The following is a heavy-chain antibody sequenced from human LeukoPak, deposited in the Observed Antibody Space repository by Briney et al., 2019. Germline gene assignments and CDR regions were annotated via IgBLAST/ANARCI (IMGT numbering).Heavy chain of an antibody. V-gene: IGHV1-8*03. CDR1: GYTFTSYD. Sequence: GASVKVSCKASGYTFTSYDINWVRQATGQGLEWMGWMNPNSGNTGYAQKFQGRVTITRNTSISTAYMELSSLRSEDTAVYYCARGRSSSTRRYYYYYMDVWGKGTTVTVSS. CDR2: MNPNSGNT. J-gene: IGHJ6*03. CDR3: ARGRSSSTRRYYYYYMDV. D-gene: IGHD6-6*01.